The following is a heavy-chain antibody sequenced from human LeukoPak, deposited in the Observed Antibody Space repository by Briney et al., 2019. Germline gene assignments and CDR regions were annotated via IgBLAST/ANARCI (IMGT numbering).Heavy chain of an antibody. J-gene: IGHJ4*02. CDR1: GYTFTGYY. Sequence: ASVKVSCKASGYTFTGYYMHWVRQAPGQGLEWMGWINPNSGGTNCAQKFQGRVTMTRDTSISTAYMELSRLRSDDTAVYYCARGYYGSGSYRYWGQGTLVTVSS. CDR3: ARGYYGSGSYRY. D-gene: IGHD3-10*01. CDR2: INPNSGGT. V-gene: IGHV1-2*02.